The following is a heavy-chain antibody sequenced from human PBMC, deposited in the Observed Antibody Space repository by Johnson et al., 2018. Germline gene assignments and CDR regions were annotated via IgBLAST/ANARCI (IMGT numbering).Heavy chain of an antibody. CDR2: ISYDGSNK. Sequence: QVQLVQSGGGVVQPGRSLRLSCAASGFTFSSYAMHWVRQAPGKGLEWVAVISYDGSNKYYADSVKGRFTISRDNGKKSVYLQMNSLRAEDTAVYYCAKDSSYDSSGYYYSYYYYYGMDVWGQGTTVTVSS. CDR1: GFTFSSYA. D-gene: IGHD3-22*01. J-gene: IGHJ6*02. CDR3: AKDSSYDSSGYYYSYYYYYGMDV. V-gene: IGHV3-30-3*01.